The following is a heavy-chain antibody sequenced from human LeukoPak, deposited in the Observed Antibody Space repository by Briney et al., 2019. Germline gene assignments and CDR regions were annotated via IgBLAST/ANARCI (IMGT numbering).Heavy chain of an antibody. CDR2: INHSGST. Sequence: PSETLSLTCAVFGASFNDYYWSWIRQPPRKGLEWIGEINHSGSTNYNPSLKSRVTISVDTSRNQFSLNLSSVTAADTAVYYCARLYSTSGYNWFDPWGQGTLVTVSS. CDR3: ARLYSTSGYNWFDP. J-gene: IGHJ5*02. D-gene: IGHD6-6*01. V-gene: IGHV4-34*01. CDR1: GASFNDYY.